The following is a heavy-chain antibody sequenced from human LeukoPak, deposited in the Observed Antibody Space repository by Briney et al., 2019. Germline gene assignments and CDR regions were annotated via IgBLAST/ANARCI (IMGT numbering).Heavy chain of an antibody. CDR1: GGTFSSYA. CDR2: IIPIFGTA. D-gene: IGHD2-2*01. J-gene: IGHJ4*02. CDR3: ARGVVPAARGVFDY. V-gene: IGHV1-69*06. Sequence: SVKLSCKASGGTFSSYAISWVRQAPGQGLEWMGGIIPIFGTANYAQKFQGRVTITADKSTSTDYMELSRLRSEDTAVYYCARGVVPAARGVFDYWGQGTLVTVSS.